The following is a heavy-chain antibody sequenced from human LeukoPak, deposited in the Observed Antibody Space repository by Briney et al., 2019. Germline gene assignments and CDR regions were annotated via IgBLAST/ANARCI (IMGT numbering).Heavy chain of an antibody. V-gene: IGHV3-48*01. CDR2: ISVSSSTI. D-gene: IGHD3-22*01. CDR3: ARGAYYYED. Sequence: GGSLRLSCAASGFTFSSYSMNWVRQAPGKGLEWVSYISVSSSTIYYADSVKGRFTISRDNAKNSLYLQMNSLRAEDTAVYYCARGAYYYEDWGQGTLVTVSS. CDR1: GFTFSSYS. J-gene: IGHJ4*02.